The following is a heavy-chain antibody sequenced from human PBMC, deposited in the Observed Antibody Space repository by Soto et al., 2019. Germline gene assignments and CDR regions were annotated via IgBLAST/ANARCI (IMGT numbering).Heavy chain of an antibody. CDR1: GFTFSSYA. CDR2: ISGSGGST. Sequence: GGSLRLSCAASGFTFSSYAMSWVRQAPWKGLEWVSAISGSGGSTYYADSVKGRFTISRDNSKNTLYLQMNSLRAEDTAVYYCAKSHYYDSSGYYYGGSLDAFDIWGQGTMVTVSS. J-gene: IGHJ3*02. CDR3: AKSHYYDSSGYYYGGSLDAFDI. V-gene: IGHV3-23*01. D-gene: IGHD3-22*01.